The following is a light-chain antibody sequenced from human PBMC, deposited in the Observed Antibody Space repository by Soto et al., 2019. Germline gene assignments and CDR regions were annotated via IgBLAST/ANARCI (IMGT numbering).Light chain of an antibody. CDR2: DAS. CDR1: QGVSRN. Sequence: TQSPATLSVSPGERATLSCRATQGVSRNLAWYQQKPGQAPRLLIYDASNRATGIPARFSGSGSGTDFTLTISSLEPEDFAVYYCQQRSNLPRTFGQGTKVDIK. V-gene: IGKV3-11*01. CDR3: QQRSNLPRT. J-gene: IGKJ1*01.